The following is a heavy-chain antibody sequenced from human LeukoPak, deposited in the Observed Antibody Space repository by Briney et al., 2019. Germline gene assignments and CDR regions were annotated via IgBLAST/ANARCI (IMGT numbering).Heavy chain of an antibody. J-gene: IGHJ4*02. D-gene: IGHD5-24*01. V-gene: IGHV3-30*18. CDR1: GFTFSSYG. CDR2: MSYDGSNK. CDR3: AKSGWLQLRGNFDF. Sequence: GGSLRLSCAASGFTFSSYGMHWVRQAPGKGLEWVAVMSYDGSNKYYVDSVKGRFTISRDNSKNTLYLQMNSLRAEDTAVYYCAKSGWLQLRGNFDFWGQGTLVTVSS.